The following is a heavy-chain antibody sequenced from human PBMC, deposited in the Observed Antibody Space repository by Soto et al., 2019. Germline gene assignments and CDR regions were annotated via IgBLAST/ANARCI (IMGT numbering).Heavy chain of an antibody. D-gene: IGHD3-9*01. V-gene: IGHV4-31*01. Sequence: SETLSLTCTVSGYSITNGGYYWSWIRQFPGKGLEWIGYIYSNGYTYYNKSLENQVTISLDTSKNQISLKLNSVTAADTALYYCAIHPGYYDILTGYTTYYFDYWGQGILVTVS. J-gene: IGHJ4*02. CDR2: IYSNGYT. CDR3: AIHPGYYDILTGYTTYYFDY. CDR1: GYSITNGGYY.